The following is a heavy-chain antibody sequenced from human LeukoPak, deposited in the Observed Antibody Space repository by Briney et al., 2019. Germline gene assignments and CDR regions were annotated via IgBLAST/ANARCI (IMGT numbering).Heavy chain of an antibody. CDR3: ARFDSSGYYLDY. J-gene: IGHJ4*02. CDR1: GYTFTGYY. CDR2: INPNSGGT. V-gene: IGHV1-2*06. D-gene: IGHD3-22*01. Sequence: ASVKVSCKASGYTFTGYYMHWVRQAPGQGLEWMGRINPNSGGTNYAQKFQGRVTMTRDTSISTAYMELNRLRSDDTAVYYCARFDSSGYYLDYWGQGTLVTVSS.